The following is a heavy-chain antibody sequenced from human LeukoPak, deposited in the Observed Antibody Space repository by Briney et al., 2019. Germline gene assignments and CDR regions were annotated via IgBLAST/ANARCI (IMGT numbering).Heavy chain of an antibody. CDR2: INPNSGGT. CDR1: GYTFTGYY. J-gene: IGHJ4*02. CDR3: AREGPETVGAPAY. V-gene: IGHV1-2*02. Sequence: ASVKVSCKASGYTFTGYYMHWMRQAPGQGLEWMGWINPNSGGTNYAQKFQGRVTMTRDTSISTAYMELSRLRSDDTAVYYCAREGPETVGAPAYWGQGTLVTVSS. D-gene: IGHD1-26*01.